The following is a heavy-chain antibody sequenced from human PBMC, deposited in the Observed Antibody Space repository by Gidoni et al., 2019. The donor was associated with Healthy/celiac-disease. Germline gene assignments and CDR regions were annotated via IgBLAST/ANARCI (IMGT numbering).Heavy chain of an antibody. CDR3: ARDAYAGAFDI. CDR2: ISSSSSYI. V-gene: IGHV3-21*01. CDR1: GFTFSSYS. D-gene: IGHD2-8*01. J-gene: IGHJ3*02. Sequence: EVQLVESGGGMVKPGGSRRLACAASGFTFSSYSMNWVRQAPGKGLEWVSSISSSSSYIYYADSVKGRFTISRDNAKNSLYLQMNSLRAEDTAVYYCARDAYAGAFDIWGQGTMVTVSS.